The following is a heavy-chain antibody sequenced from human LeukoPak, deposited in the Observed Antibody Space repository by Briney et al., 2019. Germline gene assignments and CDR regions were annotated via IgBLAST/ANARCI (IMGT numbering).Heavy chain of an antibody. J-gene: IGHJ4*02. Sequence: TSETLSLTCTVSGGSISSYYWSWIRQPPGKGLEWIGYIYYSGSTNYNPSLKSRVTISVDTSKNQFSLKLSSVTAADTAVYYCAPPAKENEGHFDYWGQGTLVTVSS. D-gene: IGHD6-25*01. V-gene: IGHV4-59*01. CDR1: GGSISSYY. CDR3: APPAKENEGHFDY. CDR2: IYYSGST.